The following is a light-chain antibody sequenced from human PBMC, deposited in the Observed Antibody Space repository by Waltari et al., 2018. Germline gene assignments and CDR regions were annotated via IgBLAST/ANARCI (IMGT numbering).Light chain of an antibody. CDR3: QSYDTSLSVV. V-gene: IGLV1-40*01. CDR1: GSNTGAGYD. J-gene: IGLJ3*02. CDR2: GST. Sequence: QSVLTQPPSVSGAPGQKVTISCTGSGSNTGAGYDVHWYQQLPRAAPKLLIYGSTSRPLGVPDRFFGSTSGTSASLAITGLQAEDEGDYYCQSYDTSLSVVFGGGTKLTVL.